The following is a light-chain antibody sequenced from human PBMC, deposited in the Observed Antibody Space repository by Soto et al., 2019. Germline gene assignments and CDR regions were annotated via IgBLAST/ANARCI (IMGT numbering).Light chain of an antibody. CDR1: QSLLHSNGYNY. Sequence: DIVMTQSPLSLPVTPGEPASISCRSGQSLLHSNGYNYLDWYLQKPGQSPQLLIYLGSNRASGVPDRFSGSGAGTDFTLTISRVEAEDVGVYYCMQATQSTWTFGQGTKVDIK. CDR3: MQATQSTWT. J-gene: IGKJ1*01. CDR2: LGS. V-gene: IGKV2-28*01.